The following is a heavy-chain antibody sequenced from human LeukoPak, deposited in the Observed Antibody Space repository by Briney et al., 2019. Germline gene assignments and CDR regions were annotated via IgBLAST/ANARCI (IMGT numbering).Heavy chain of an antibody. Sequence: PSETLSLTCTVSGGSISSYYWSWIRQPPGKGLEWIGYIYYSGSTNYNPSLKSRVTISVDTSKNQFSLKLSSVTAADTAVYYCARDPAGLNXFDPXXQGTLVTVS. V-gene: IGHV4-59*01. CDR3: ARDPAGLNXFDP. J-gene: IGHJ5*02. CDR1: GGSISSYY. CDR2: IYYSGST. D-gene: IGHD6-13*01.